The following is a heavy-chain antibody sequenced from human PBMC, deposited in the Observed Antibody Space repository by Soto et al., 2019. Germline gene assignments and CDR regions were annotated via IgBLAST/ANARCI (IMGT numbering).Heavy chain of an antibody. J-gene: IGHJ4*02. Sequence: GASVKVSCKVSGYTLTELSMHWVRQAPGKGIEWMGGFDPEDGETSYAQKFQGRVTMNEDTSTDTAYMELSSLRSEDTAVYYCATVSRFAAQGLKDFWSGALDYWGQGTLVTVSS. CDR1: GYTLTELS. V-gene: IGHV1-24*01. CDR3: ATVSRFAAQGLKDFWSGALDY. CDR2: FDPEDGET. D-gene: IGHD3-3*01.